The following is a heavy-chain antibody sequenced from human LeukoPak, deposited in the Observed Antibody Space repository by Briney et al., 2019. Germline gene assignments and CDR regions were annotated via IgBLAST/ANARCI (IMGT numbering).Heavy chain of an antibody. CDR1: RFTFSSYE. D-gene: IGHD3-10*01. Sequence: GGSLRLSCAASRFTFSSYEMNWVRQAPGKGLEWVPFISSSGSTIYYADSVKGRFTISRDNAKNSLYLQMNSLRAEDTAVYYCARGYGSGSSHIDYWGQGTLVTVSS. V-gene: IGHV3-48*03. J-gene: IGHJ4*02. CDR3: ARGYGSGSSHIDY. CDR2: ISSSGSTI.